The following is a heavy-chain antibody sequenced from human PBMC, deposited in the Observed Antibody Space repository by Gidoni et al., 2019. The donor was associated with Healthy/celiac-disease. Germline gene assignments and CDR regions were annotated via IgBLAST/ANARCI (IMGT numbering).Heavy chain of an antibody. CDR1: GVTFSSYG. D-gene: IGHD6-13*01. J-gene: IGHJ3*02. CDR3: ARDREAAAAALGAFDI. V-gene: IGHV3-33*01. CDR2: IWYDGSNK. Sequence: QVQLVESGGGVVQPGRSLRLSCAASGVTFSSYGMHWVRQAPGKGLEWVAVIWYDGSNKYYADSVKGRFTISRDNSKNTLYLQMNSLRAEDTAVYYCARDREAAAAALGAFDIWGQGTMVTVSS.